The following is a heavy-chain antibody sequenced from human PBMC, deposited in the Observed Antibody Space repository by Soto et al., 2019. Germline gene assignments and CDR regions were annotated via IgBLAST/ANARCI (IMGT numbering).Heavy chain of an antibody. CDR2: IYYSGST. CDR1: GGSISSYY. Sequence: SETLSLTCTVSGGSISSYYWSWIRQPPGKGLEWIGYIYYSGSTNYNPSLKSRVTISVDTSKNQFSLKLSSVTAADTAVYYCARGREQWLADTFDYWGQGTLVTVSS. D-gene: IGHD6-19*01. V-gene: IGHV4-59*01. J-gene: IGHJ4*02. CDR3: ARGREQWLADTFDY.